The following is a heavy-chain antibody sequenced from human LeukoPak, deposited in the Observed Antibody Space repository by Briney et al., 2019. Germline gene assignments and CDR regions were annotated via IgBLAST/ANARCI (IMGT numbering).Heavy chain of an antibody. CDR3: ARDQSSSWYGQRVFDY. CDR2: ISYDGSNK. V-gene: IGHV3-30-3*01. J-gene: IGHJ4*02. D-gene: IGHD6-13*01. CDR1: GFTFSSYA. Sequence: PGGSLRLSCAASGFTFSSYAMHWVRQAPGKGLEWAAVISYDGSNKYYADSVKGRFTISRDNSKNTLYLQMNSLRAEDTAVYYCARDQSSSWYGQRVFDYWGQGTLVTVSS.